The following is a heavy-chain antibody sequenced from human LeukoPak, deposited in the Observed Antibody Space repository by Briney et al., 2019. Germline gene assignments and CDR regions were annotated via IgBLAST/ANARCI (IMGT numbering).Heavy chain of an antibody. CDR2: IYYSGST. V-gene: IGHV4-59*01. Sequence: SETLSLTCTVSGGSISSYYWSWIRQPPGTGLEWIGYIYYSGSTNYNPFLKSRVTISVDTSKNQFSLKLSSVTAADTAVYYCASHYDFWSGPRAAFDIWGQGTMVTVSS. CDR3: ASHYDFWSGPRAAFDI. CDR1: GGSISSYY. J-gene: IGHJ3*02. D-gene: IGHD3-3*01.